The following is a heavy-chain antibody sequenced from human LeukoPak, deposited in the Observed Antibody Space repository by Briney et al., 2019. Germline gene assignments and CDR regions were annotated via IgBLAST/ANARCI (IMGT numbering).Heavy chain of an antibody. D-gene: IGHD2-21*01. Sequence: PGGSLRLSCAASGFTFSSYSMNWVRQAPGKGLEWVSSISSSSSYIYYADSVKGRFTISRDNAKNSLYLQMNSLRAEDTAVYYCARDSFGLWFRQILDYWGQGTLVTVSS. CDR2: ISSSSSYI. CDR1: GFTFSSYS. CDR3: ARDSFGLWFRQILDY. J-gene: IGHJ4*02. V-gene: IGHV3-21*01.